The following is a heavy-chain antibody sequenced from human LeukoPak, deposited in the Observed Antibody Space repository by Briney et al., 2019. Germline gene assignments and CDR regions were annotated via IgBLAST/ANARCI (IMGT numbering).Heavy chain of an antibody. CDR2: IYHSGST. CDR1: GVSFSGYY. J-gene: IGHJ4*02. CDR3: ARGGAGADYDFWSGPTRVYYFDH. Sequence: NPSETLSLTCAVYGVSFSGYYWSWIRQPPGKGLEWIGEIYHSGSTNYNPSLKSRVTISVDTPKNQFSLKLSSVTAADTAVYYCARGGAGADYDFWSGPTRVYYFDHWGQGTLVTVSS. D-gene: IGHD3-3*01. V-gene: IGHV4-34*01.